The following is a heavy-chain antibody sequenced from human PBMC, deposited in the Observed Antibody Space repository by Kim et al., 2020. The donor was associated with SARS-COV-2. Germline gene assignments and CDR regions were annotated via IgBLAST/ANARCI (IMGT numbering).Heavy chain of an antibody. CDR1: GFTFSGYW. D-gene: IGHD2-2*01. CDR2: ISNDGSRT. V-gene: IGHV3-74*01. CDR3: ARDGAYQLLTH. J-gene: IGHJ4*02. Sequence: GGSLRLSCTVSGFTFSGYWMHWVRQAPGKGLVWVSRISNDGSRTAYADSVKGRFSISRDNAKNTLYLQMNTLRADDTAVYFCARDGAYQLLTHWGQGTLVTVSS.